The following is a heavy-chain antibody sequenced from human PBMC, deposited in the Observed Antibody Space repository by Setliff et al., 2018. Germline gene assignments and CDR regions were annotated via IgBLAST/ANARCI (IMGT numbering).Heavy chain of an antibody. J-gene: IGHJ4*02. V-gene: IGHV1-8*02. Sequence: ASVKVSCKASGYTFTSYYINWVRQATGQGLEWMGWMNPNSGNTGYAQKFQGRVTMTRNTSISTAYMELSSLRSEDTAVYYCARRVGSVGIQLPDYWGQGTLVTVSS. CDR1: GYTFTSYY. CDR2: MNPNSGNT. D-gene: IGHD5-18*01. CDR3: ARRVGSVGIQLPDY.